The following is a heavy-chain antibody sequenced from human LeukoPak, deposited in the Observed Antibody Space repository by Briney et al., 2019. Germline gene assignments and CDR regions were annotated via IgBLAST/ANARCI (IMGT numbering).Heavy chain of an antibody. Sequence: ASVKVSCKASGYTFTSYAMNWVRQAPGQGLEWMGWINTNTGNPTYAQGFTGRFVFCLDTSVSTAYLQISSLKAEDTAVYYCARDPAGYYDFWSGRSNYYYGMDVWGQGTTVTVSS. CDR3: ARDPAGYYDFWSGRSNYYYGMDV. CDR1: GYTFTSYA. J-gene: IGHJ6*02. V-gene: IGHV7-4-1*02. D-gene: IGHD3-3*01. CDR2: INTNTGNP.